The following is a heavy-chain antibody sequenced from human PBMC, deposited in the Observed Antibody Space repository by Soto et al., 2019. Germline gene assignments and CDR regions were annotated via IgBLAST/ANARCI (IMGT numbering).Heavy chain of an antibody. CDR1: GYTFTAYH. CDR2: INANSGVT. J-gene: IGHJ6*02. V-gene: IGHV1-2*02. CDR3: ARAPRAGDREVYYYYGMDV. D-gene: IGHD7-27*01. Sequence: ASVKVSCKASGYTFTAYHMQWLRQSAGQGLEWLGWINANSGVTKYAQRFQGRVTMTRDLSLNTAYMELSSLRSEDTAVYYCARAPRAGDREVYYYYGMDVWGQGTTVTVSS.